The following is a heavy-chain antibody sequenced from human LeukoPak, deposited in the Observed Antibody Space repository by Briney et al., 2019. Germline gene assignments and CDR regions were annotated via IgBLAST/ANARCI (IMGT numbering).Heavy chain of an antibody. CDR1: GFTFSSYA. CDR2: ISYDGSNK. D-gene: IGHD3-22*01. CDR3: AKGAIENYYDSSPEWFDP. Sequence: PGGSLRLSCAASGFTFSSYAMHWVRQAPGKGLEWVAVISYDGSNKYYADSLKGRFTISRDNSKNTLYLQMNSLRAEDTAVYYCAKGAIENYYDSSPEWFDPWGQGTLVTVSS. J-gene: IGHJ5*02. V-gene: IGHV3-30-3*01.